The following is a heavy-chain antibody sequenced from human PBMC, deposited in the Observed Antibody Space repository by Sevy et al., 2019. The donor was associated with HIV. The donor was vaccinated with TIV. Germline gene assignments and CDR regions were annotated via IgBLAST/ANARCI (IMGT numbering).Heavy chain of an antibody. D-gene: IGHD2-15*01. CDR2: IRDDGSNK. Sequence: GGSLRLSCAASGFTLSSYGMHWVRQAPGKGLEWVAVIRDDGSNKYYADSVKGRFTISRDNSKNTLYLQMNSLRAEDTAVSYFASDRQGLTTSAARGGGMDVWGQGTTVTVSS. CDR3: ASDRQGLTTSAARGGGMDV. V-gene: IGHV3-33*01. CDR1: GFTLSSYG. J-gene: IGHJ6*02.